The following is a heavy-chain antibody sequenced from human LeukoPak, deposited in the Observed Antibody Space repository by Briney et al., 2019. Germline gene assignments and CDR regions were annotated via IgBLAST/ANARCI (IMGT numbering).Heavy chain of an antibody. CDR3: ARVNFRWRWYYFDY. V-gene: IGHV3-66*01. CDR2: IYSGGST. D-gene: IGHD2-15*01. Sequence: GGSLTLSCAASGFTVSSNYMSWVRQAPGKGLEWVSVIYSGGSTYYSDSVKGRFTISRDNSKNTLYLQMNSLRAEDTAVYYCARVNFRWRWYYFDYWGQGTLVTVSS. J-gene: IGHJ4*02. CDR1: GFTVSSNY.